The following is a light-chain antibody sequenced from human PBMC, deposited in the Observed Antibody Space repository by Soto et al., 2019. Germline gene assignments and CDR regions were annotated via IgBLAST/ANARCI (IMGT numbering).Light chain of an antibody. J-gene: IGKJ1*01. CDR2: DVS. Sequence: DIQLTQSTSTLSASVGDRVTITCRASQSISSWLAWYQQKPGKAPKLLIYDVSSLESGVPSRFSGSGSGTEFTLTISSLQPDDFATYYCQQYNSYPWTFGQGTKVDIK. V-gene: IGKV1-5*01. CDR1: QSISSW. CDR3: QQYNSYPWT.